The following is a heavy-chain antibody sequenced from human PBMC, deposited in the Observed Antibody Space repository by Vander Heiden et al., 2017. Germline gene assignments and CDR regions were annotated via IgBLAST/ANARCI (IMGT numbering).Heavy chain of an antibody. CDR1: GGTFSSYA. Sequence: QVQLVQSGAAVKKPGSSVKVSCKASGGTFSSYAISWVRQAPGQGLEWMGGIIPILGIANYAQKFQGRVTITADKSTSTAYMELSSLRSEDTAVYYCARGSPHYYDSSVGAFDIWGQGTRGTVSS. D-gene: IGHD3-22*01. CDR3: ARGSPHYYDSSVGAFDI. CDR2: IIPILGIA. V-gene: IGHV1-69*10. J-gene: IGHJ3*02.